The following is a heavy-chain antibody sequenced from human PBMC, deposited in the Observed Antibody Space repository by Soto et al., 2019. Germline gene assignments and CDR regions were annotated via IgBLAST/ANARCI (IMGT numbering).Heavy chain of an antibody. J-gene: IGHJ4*02. CDR1: GYTFTSYG. CDR2: INAYNGNT. D-gene: IGHD6-19*01. V-gene: IGHV1-18*01. CDR3: ARDPVAGTYFDY. Sequence: QVQLVQSGAEVKKPGASVKVSCKASGYTFTSYGISWVRQAPGQGLEWMGWINAYNGNTNYAQKLQGRDTMTTDTSTSTASMALRSLRSDDTAVFYFARDPVAGTYFDYWGQGTLVTVSS.